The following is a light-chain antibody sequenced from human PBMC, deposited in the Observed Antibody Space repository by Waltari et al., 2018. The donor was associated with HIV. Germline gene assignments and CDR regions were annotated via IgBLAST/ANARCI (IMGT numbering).Light chain of an antibody. CDR1: HIGSKS. CDR2: ADS. J-gene: IGLJ1*01. CDR3: QVWDVRSDHYV. Sequence: TCGGDHIGSKSVHWYQQRAGQAPVLVIYADSDRPSGIPERFSGSNSGNTATLTISRVEAGDEADYYCQVWDVRSDHYVFRTATKVTVL. V-gene: IGLV3-21*02.